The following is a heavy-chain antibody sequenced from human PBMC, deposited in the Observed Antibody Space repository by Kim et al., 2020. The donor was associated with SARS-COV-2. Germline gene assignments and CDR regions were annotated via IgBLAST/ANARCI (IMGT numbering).Heavy chain of an antibody. Sequence: SVKVSCKASGGTFSSYAISWVRQAPGQGLEWMGGIISIFGTANYAQKFQGRVTITADESTSTAYMELSSLRSEDTAVYYCARDLARAAGSFDYWGQGTLVTVSS. V-gene: IGHV1-69*13. D-gene: IGHD6-13*01. CDR1: GGTFSSYA. CDR2: IISIFGTA. CDR3: ARDLARAAGSFDY. J-gene: IGHJ4*02.